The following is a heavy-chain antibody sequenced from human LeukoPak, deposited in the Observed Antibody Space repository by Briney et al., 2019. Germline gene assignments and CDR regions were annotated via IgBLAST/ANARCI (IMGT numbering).Heavy chain of an antibody. Sequence: SETLSLTCAVYNGSFSGYHWSWNRQSPGKGLEWIGEVNEDGNNYFNPSLRGRVSISIDTSRNHFSLKLMSVTDADTAVYNCARASWSGGGGFDPWGQGTLVTVSS. D-gene: IGHD3-3*01. CDR3: ARASWSGGGGFDP. CDR1: NGSFSGYH. J-gene: IGHJ5*02. CDR2: VNEDGNN. V-gene: IGHV4-34*01.